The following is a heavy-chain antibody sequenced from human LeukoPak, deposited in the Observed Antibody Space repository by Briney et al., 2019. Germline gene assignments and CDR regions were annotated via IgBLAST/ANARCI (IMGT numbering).Heavy chain of an antibody. CDR3: ARDRQRRLFDP. CDR1: GGSISSGGYY. D-gene: IGHD4-11*01. CDR2: IYYSGST. Sequence: PSETLSLTCTVSGGSISSGGYYWSWIRQHPGKGLEWIGYIYYSGSTNYNPSLKSRVTISVDTSKNQFSLKLSSVTAADTAVYYCARDRQRRLFDPWGQGTLVTVSS. J-gene: IGHJ5*02. V-gene: IGHV4-61*08.